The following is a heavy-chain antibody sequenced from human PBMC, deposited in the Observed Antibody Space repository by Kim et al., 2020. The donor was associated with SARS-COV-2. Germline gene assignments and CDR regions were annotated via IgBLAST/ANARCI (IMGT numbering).Heavy chain of an antibody. CDR2: IYYSGST. V-gene: IGHV4-31*03. D-gene: IGHD5-18*01. Sequence: SETLSLTCTVSGGSISSGGYYWSWIRQHPGKGLEWIGYIYYSGSTYYNPSLKSRVTISVDTSKNQFSLKLSSVTAADTAVYYCARGIISDTAMARGAFDIWGQGTMVTVSS. CDR1: GGSISSGGYY. CDR3: ARGIISDTAMARGAFDI. J-gene: IGHJ3*02.